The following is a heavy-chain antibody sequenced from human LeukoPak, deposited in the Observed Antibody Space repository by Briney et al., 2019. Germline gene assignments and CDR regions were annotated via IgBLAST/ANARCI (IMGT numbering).Heavy chain of an antibody. CDR1: GYTFTGYY. J-gene: IGHJ4*02. CDR2: INPNSGGT. D-gene: IGHD6-19*01. CDR3: ARRAVADIFDY. V-gene: IGHV1-2*02. Sequence: GASVKVSCKASGYTFTGYYMHWVRQAPGQGLEWMGWINPNSGGTNYAQKFQGRVTMTRDTSISTAYLDLSWLRSEDTAVYYCARRAVADIFDYWGQGTLVTVSS.